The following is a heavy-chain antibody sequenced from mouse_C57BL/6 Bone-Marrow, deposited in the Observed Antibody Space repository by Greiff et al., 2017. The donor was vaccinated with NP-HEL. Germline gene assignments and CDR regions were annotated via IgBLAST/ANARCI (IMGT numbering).Heavy chain of an antibody. Sequence: EVQLVESGGDLVKPGGSLKLSCAASGFTFSSYGMSWVRQTPDKRLEWVATISSGGSYTYYPDSVKGRFTISRDNAKNTLYLQMSSLKSEDTAMYYCRRPTTVRYAMGDWGKGTSVTVAS. V-gene: IGHV5-6*01. D-gene: IGHD1-1*01. CDR1: GFTFSSYG. CDR2: ISSGGSYT. J-gene: IGHJ4*01. CDR3: RRPTTVRYAMGD.